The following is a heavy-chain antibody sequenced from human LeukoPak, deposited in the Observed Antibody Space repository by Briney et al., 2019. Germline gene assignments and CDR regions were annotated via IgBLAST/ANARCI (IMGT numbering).Heavy chain of an antibody. CDR3: AREHSSGRVGFNC. CDR1: GCTFNSYT. Sequence: GGSLRLSCAASGCTFNSYTMNWVRQAPGKGLEWVSSISSSSSYIYYADSVKGRFTISRDNAKNSLYLQMDSLRAEDTAVYYCAREHSSGRVGFNCWGQGTLVTVSS. CDR2: ISSSSSYI. V-gene: IGHV3-21*01. J-gene: IGHJ4*02. D-gene: IGHD6-19*01.